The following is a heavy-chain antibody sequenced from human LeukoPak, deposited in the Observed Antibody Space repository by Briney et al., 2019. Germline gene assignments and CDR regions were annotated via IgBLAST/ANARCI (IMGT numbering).Heavy chain of an antibody. D-gene: IGHD5-18*01. V-gene: IGHV1-18*01. CDR3: ARETGYAYGRAPLDY. CDR2: ISAYNGNT. Sequence: GASVKVSCKASGYTFTSYGISWVRQAPGQGLEWMGWISAYNGNTNYAQKFQGRVTITADKSTGTAYMELSSLRSDDTAVYYCARETGYAYGRAPLDYWGQGTLVTVSS. J-gene: IGHJ4*02. CDR1: GYTFTSYG.